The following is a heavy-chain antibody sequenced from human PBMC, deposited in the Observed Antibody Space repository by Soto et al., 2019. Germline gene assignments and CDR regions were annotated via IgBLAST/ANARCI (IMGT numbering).Heavy chain of an antibody. V-gene: IGHV3-30-3*01. CDR2: ISYDGNTQ. D-gene: IGHD3-9*01. CDR3: AKETNAYEINF. CDR1: GFIFSGYA. J-gene: IGHJ4*02. Sequence: QVQLVASGGGVVQPGGSLRLSCAASGFIFSGYAMHWVRQAPGKGLEWVAVISYDGNTQYYADSVKGRFTVSRDNSNNILYVEMNNLRDEDTAMYYCAKETNAYEINFWGQGTLVTVSP.